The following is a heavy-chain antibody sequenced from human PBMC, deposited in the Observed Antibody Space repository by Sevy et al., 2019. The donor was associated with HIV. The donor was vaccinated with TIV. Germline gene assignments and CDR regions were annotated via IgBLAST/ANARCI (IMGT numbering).Heavy chain of an antibody. J-gene: IGHJ6*02. D-gene: IGHD6-25*01. V-gene: IGHV4-31*03. CDR2: IYYSGST. CDR1: GGSISSGGYY. CDR3: ARALVSDYSMDV. Sequence: SETLSLTCTVSGGSISSGGYYWSWIRQHPGKGLEWIGYIYYSGSTYYNPSLKSRVTISVDTSKNQFSLKLSSVTAADTAVYYCARALVSDYSMDVWGQGTTVTVSS.